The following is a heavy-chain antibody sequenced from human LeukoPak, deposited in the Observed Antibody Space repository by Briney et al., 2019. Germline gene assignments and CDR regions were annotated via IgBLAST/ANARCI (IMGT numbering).Heavy chain of an antibody. V-gene: IGHV4-4*07. CDR3: ARCRHGNCDYFDY. Sequence: SETLSLTCTVSGGSFTSDYWSWIRQPAGKGLEWIGRFHTSGTTNYNPSLKSRVTMSADTSKNQFSLKLRSATAADTAVYYCARCRHGNCDYFDYWGQGTLVTVSS. CDR1: GGSFTSDY. CDR2: FHTSGTT. J-gene: IGHJ4*02. D-gene: IGHD1-7*01.